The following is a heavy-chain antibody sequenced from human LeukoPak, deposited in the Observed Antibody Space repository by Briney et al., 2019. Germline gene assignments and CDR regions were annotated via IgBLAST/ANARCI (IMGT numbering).Heavy chain of an antibody. CDR3: ARVFHYVHYMDV. CDR1: GFTFSSYA. J-gene: IGHJ6*03. Sequence: GGSLRLSCAASGFTFSSYAMHWVRQAPGKGLEGVAVISYDGSNKYYADSVKGRFTISRDNSKNTLYLQMNSLRAEDTAVYYCARVFHYVHYMDVWGKGTTVTISS. D-gene: IGHD4-17*01. V-gene: IGHV3-30*04. CDR2: ISYDGSNK.